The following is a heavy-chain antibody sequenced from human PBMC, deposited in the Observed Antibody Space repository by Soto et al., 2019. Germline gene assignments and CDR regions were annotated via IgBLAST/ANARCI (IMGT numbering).Heavy chain of an antibody. D-gene: IGHD3-10*01. V-gene: IGHV1-69*02. Sequence: QVQLVQSGAEVKKPGSSVKVSCKASGGTFSRYTINWVRQAPGQGLEWMGRIIPIAAIANYTQKFQGRVTITVDQSSTPAYLELSSLRSDATAVYYCARGSTIVRGAPSWFDPWGQGTLVSVSS. J-gene: IGHJ5*02. CDR3: ARGSTIVRGAPSWFDP. CDR2: IIPIAAIA. CDR1: GGTFSRYT.